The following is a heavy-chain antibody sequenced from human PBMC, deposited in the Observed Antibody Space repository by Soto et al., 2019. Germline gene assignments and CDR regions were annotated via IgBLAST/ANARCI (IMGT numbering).Heavy chain of an antibody. CDR1: GGSISSSSYY. J-gene: IGHJ6*02. Sequence: QLQLQESGPGLVKPSETLSLTCTVSGGSISSSSYYWGWIRQPPGKGLEWIGSIYYSGSTYYNPSLKSRVTISVDTSKNQFSLKLSSVTAADTAVYYCARLYCSGGSCYPAGDYYYGMDVWGQGTTVTVSS. CDR2: IYYSGST. CDR3: ARLYCSGGSCYPAGDYYYGMDV. V-gene: IGHV4-39*01. D-gene: IGHD2-15*01.